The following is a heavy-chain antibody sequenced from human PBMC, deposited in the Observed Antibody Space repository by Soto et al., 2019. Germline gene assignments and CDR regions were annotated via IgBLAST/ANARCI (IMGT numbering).Heavy chain of an antibody. CDR2: IKGDGNGA. CDR3: VREDAENLGLDALDM. Sequence: EVQLVESGGTVVQPGGSLRLSCVASGFIFSNNWMHWVRQAPGKGLLWVSRIKGDGNGARYAESVKGRFTISRDNSKNTVFLQMYSLTAEDAALYYCVREDAENLGLDALDMWGRGTMVSVSS. J-gene: IGHJ3*02. D-gene: IGHD3-10*01. V-gene: IGHV3-74*01. CDR1: GFIFSNNW.